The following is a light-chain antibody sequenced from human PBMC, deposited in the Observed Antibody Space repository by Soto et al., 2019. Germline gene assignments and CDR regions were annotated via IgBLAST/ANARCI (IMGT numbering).Light chain of an antibody. J-gene: IGKJ4*01. Sequence: EIVLTQSSATLSLSPGERATLSCRASQSVGRTLAWFQQKPGQAPRLLIYDASNRATGIPARFTGSGSGTDFTLTIRSLEPEDFAIYYCQQRDSWPLTFGGGTKVEIK. CDR2: DAS. CDR1: QSVGRT. V-gene: IGKV3-11*01. CDR3: QQRDSWPLT.